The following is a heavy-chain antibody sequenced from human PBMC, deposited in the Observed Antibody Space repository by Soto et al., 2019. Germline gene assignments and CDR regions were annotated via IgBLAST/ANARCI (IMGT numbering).Heavy chain of an antibody. Sequence: GGSLRLSCAASGFTFSSYAMHWVRQAPGKGLEWVAVISYDGSNKYYADSVKGRFTISRDNSKKTLYLQMSSLRAEDTAVYYCAKEGPYYDILTALDYWGQGTLVTVSS. CDR3: AKEGPYYDILTALDY. CDR1: GFTFSSYA. CDR2: ISYDGSNK. V-gene: IGHV3-30-3*01. D-gene: IGHD3-9*01. J-gene: IGHJ4*02.